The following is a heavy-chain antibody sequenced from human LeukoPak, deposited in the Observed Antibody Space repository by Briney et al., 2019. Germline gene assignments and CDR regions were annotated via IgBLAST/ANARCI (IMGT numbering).Heavy chain of an antibody. D-gene: IGHD3-3*02. V-gene: IGHV4-61*02. CDR2: IYTSGST. CDR3: ARDHQHFDWFDP. J-gene: IGHJ5*02. Sequence: SQTLSLTCTVSGGSISSGSYYWSWIRQPAGKGLEWIGRIYTSGSTNYNPSLKSRVTISVDTSKNQFSLRLSSVTAADTAVYYCARDHQHFDWFDPWGQGTLVTVSS. CDR1: GGSISSGSYY.